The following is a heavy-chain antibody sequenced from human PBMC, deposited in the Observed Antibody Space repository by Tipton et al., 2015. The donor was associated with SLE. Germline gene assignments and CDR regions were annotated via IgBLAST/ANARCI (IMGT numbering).Heavy chain of an antibody. V-gene: IGHV1-18*01. CDR1: GYTFTSYG. Sequence: QSGAEVKKPGASVRVSCKASGYTFTSYGISWVRQAPGQGLEWMGWISGYNGNSHFSRRMEGRVTLSIDKSTSTAYMELTSLTFDDTAVYYCARQTMGWSASYRYFDLWGRGTLVTVSS. D-gene: IGHD4/OR15-4a*01. CDR3: ARQTMGWSASYRYFDL. CDR2: ISGYNGNS. J-gene: IGHJ2*01.